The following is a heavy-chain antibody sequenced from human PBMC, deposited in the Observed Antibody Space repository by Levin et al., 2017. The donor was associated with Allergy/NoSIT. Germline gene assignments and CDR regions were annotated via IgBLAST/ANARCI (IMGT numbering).Heavy chain of an antibody. J-gene: IGHJ4*02. Sequence: PSETLSLTCTVSGGSLSGYYWSWIRQPPGKGLEWIGYIYYSGSTNYNPSLKSRVTMSVDTSKNQFSLKLSSVTAADTAVYYCARHREGAVALDYWGQGTLVTVSS. CDR1: GGSLSGYY. V-gene: IGHV4-59*08. D-gene: IGHD6-19*01. CDR3: ARHREGAVALDY. CDR2: IYYSGST.